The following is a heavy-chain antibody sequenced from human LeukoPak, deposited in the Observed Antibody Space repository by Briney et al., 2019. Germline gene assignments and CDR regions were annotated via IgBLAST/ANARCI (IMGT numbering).Heavy chain of an antibody. J-gene: IGHJ4*02. CDR1: GGAIGSSGYY. CDR3: ARLGSGWYSSFYN. CDR2: IYYSGST. D-gene: IGHD6-19*01. V-gene: IGHV4-39*01. Sequence: SETQALSCTVSGGAIGSSGYYWGWIRQPPGKGLEWIGSIYYSGSTYYNPSLKSRVTISVDTSKNQFSLKLSSVTAADTAVYYCARLGSGWYSSFYNWGQGSLFTVSS.